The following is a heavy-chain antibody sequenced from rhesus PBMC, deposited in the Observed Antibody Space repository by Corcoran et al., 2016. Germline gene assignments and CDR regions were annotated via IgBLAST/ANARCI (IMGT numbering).Heavy chain of an antibody. D-gene: IGHD4-23*01. Sequence: QVQLVQSGAEIKQPGDSVKLSCKASGYTCPTYYWPWARQAPGQGLEWIGLISTYNGNKGYAQNFQGRVTITTDTSTSTGYMELSSLRSEDTAVYYCTRAEYKRYWYFDLWGPGTPITISS. CDR3: TRAEYKRYWYFDL. J-gene: IGHJ2*01. CDR2: ISTYNGNK. CDR1: GYTCPTYY. V-gene: IGHV1-180*01.